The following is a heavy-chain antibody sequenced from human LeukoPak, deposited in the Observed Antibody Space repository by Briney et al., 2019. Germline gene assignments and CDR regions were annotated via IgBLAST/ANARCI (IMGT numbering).Heavy chain of an antibody. D-gene: IGHD5-12*01. CDR3: ARDGLDIVATIFEGDLDY. V-gene: IGHV3-23*01. Sequence: GGSLRLSCAASGFTFSSYAMTWVRQAPGKGLEWVSVISGSGGSTAYADSVKGRFTITRDNSKNTLYLQMNSLRAEDTAVYYCARDGLDIVATIFEGDLDYWGQGTLVTVSS. CDR2: ISGSGGST. J-gene: IGHJ4*02. CDR1: GFTFSSYA.